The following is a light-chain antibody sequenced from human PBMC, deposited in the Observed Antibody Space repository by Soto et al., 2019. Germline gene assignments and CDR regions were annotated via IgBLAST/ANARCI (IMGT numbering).Light chain of an antibody. J-gene: IGLJ2*01. CDR3: SSYTSSSTLVV. V-gene: IGLV2-14*01. Sequence: QSALTQPASVSGSPGQSITISCTGTSSDVGGYNYVSWYQQHPGKAPKLMIYDVSNRPSGGSNRFSGSKSGNTASLTISGLQAEDEADYYCSSYTSSSTLVVFGGGTKLTV. CDR1: SSDVGGYNY. CDR2: DVS.